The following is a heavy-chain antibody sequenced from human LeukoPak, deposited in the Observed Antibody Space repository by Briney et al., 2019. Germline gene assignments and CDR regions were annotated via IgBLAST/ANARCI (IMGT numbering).Heavy chain of an antibody. CDR2: IYYSGST. CDR3: ARAAPTNWNFFRYYYYMGV. V-gene: IGHV4-59*01. Sequence: SETLSLTCTVSGGSISSYYWSWIRQPPGKGLEWIGYIYYSGSTNYNPSLKSRVTISVDTSKNQFSLKLSSVTAADTAVYYCARAAPTNWNFFRYYYYMGVWGKGTTVTVSS. CDR1: GGSISSYY. J-gene: IGHJ6*03. D-gene: IGHD1-1*01.